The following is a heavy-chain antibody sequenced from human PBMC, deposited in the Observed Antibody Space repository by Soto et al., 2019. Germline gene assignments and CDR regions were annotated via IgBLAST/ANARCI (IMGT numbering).Heavy chain of an antibody. J-gene: IGHJ5*02. Sequence: SETLSLTCTVSGGSVSSGSFYWSWIRQPPGKGLEWIGYIFYSGSTSYNPSLKSRVTISVDTSKSQFSLKLSSVTAADTAVYYCASSSGWFDPWGQGTLVTVSS. CDR1: GGSVSSGSFY. D-gene: IGHD3-3*01. CDR3: ASSSGWFDP. CDR2: IFYSGST. V-gene: IGHV4-61*01.